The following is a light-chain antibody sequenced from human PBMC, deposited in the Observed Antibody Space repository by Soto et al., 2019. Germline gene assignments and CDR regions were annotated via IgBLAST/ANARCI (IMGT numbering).Light chain of an antibody. J-gene: IGKJ2*01. V-gene: IGKV1-5*03. CDR3: QQYGFFLT. CDR1: QSIDTA. CDR2: RAS. Sequence: DVQMTQSPSTLSSSVGDTVTITCRASQSIDTALAWYQQKPGKAPNLLIYRASNLESGVPSRFSGSGSGTEFTLAISSPQPDDFATYSCQQYGFFLTFGQGTKREIK.